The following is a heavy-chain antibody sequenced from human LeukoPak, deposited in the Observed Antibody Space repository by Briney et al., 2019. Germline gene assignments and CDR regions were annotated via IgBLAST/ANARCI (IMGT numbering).Heavy chain of an antibody. CDR3: ARDSEAYCGGDCYSPPLRPDY. CDR1: GYSSTSYW. J-gene: IGHJ4*02. CDR2: IYPGDSDT. Sequence: GESLKISCKGSGYSSTSYWIGWVRQMPGKGLEWMGIIYPGDSDTRYSPSFQGQVTISADKSISTAYLQWSSLKASDTAMYYCARDSEAYCGGDCYSPPLRPDYWGQGTLVTVSS. D-gene: IGHD2-21*02. V-gene: IGHV5-51*01.